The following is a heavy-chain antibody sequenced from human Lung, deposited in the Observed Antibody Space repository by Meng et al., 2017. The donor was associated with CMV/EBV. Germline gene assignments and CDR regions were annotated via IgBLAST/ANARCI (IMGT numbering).Heavy chain of an antibody. J-gene: IGHJ4*02. V-gene: IGHV3-48*03. CDR3: ARSDSYGDFDS. CDR1: GFTFSHYK. D-gene: IGHD5-18*01. Sequence: GGSXRLXCAASGFTFSHYKMNWVRQAPGKGLEWVSYISRSDNTKDYADSVKARFTISRDNAKNSLYLHMNSLRADDTAVYYCARSDSYGDFDSWGQGTLVTVSS. CDR2: ISRSDNTK.